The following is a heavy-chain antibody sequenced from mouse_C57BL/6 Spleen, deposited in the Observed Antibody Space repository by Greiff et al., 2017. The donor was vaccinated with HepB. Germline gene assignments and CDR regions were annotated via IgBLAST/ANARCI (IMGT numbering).Heavy chain of an antibody. Sequence: VQLQQPGAELVKPGASVKMSCKASGYTFTSYWITWVKQRPGQGLEWIGDIYPGSGSTKYNEKFKSKATVTVDTSSSTAYMQLSNLTSEDSAVYYCARRVDSSGPAWFAYWGQGTLVTVSA. CDR1: GYTFTSYW. CDR2: IYPGSGST. V-gene: IGHV1-55*01. J-gene: IGHJ3*01. D-gene: IGHD3-2*02. CDR3: ARRVDSSGPAWFAY.